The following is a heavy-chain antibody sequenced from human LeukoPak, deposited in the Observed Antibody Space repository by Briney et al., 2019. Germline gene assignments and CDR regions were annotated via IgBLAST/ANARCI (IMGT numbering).Heavy chain of an antibody. CDR1: GYTFTGYY. V-gene: IGHV1-2*02. D-gene: IGHD3-22*01. Sequence: ASVKVSCKASGYTFTGYYMHWVRQAPGQGLEWLGWINPNSGGTNYVQKFQGRVTMTRDTSISTAYMELSRLRSDDTAVYYCASRMPNYYDSSGYLLPLDYWGQGTLVTVSS. J-gene: IGHJ4*02. CDR2: INPNSGGT. CDR3: ASRMPNYYDSSGYLLPLDY.